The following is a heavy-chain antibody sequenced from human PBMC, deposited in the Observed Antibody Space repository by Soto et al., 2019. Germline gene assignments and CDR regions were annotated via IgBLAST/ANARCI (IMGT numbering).Heavy chain of an antibody. CDR2: IYSGGSI. J-gene: IGHJ4*02. V-gene: IGHV3-53*02. CDR3: ARDGNGQRGSPH. CDR1: GFTVSNNF. D-gene: IGHD3-16*01. Sequence: VQLVESGGGLIQAGGSLRLSCAVSGFTVSNNFMMWVRQAPGKGLEWVSLIYSGGSISYADSVKGRFTISRNGSMNMLYLQMNSLTAEDTAVYYCARDGNGQRGSPHWGQGTLVTVSS.